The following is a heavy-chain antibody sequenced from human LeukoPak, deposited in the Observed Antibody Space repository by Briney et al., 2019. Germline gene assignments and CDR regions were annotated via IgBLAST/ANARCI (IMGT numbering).Heavy chain of an antibody. CDR1: GFTLSSYA. Sequence: GGSLRLSCAASGFTLSSYAMSWVRPAPGKGLEWVSAISGSGGSTYYADSVKGRFTISRDNSKNTLYLQMNSLRAEDTAVYYCAKDREYSSGWYPWGQGTLVTVSS. CDR3: AKDREYSSGWYP. V-gene: IGHV3-23*01. CDR2: ISGSGGST. D-gene: IGHD6-19*01. J-gene: IGHJ5*02.